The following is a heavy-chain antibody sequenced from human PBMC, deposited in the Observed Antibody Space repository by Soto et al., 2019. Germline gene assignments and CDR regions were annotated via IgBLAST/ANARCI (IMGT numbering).Heavy chain of an antibody. CDR2: VNPNSGNT. D-gene: IGHD3-16*01. CDR1: GYTFTSYD. Sequence: QVQLVQSGAEVKKPGASVKVSCKASGYTFTSYDINWVRQATGQGLEWLGWVNPNSGNTDYAQKFQGRVTMTRNPSITTAYMELTVLSSEDTAMYYCARLVDIWGSYDDAFDIWGQGTMVTVSS. CDR3: ARLVDIWGSYDDAFDI. V-gene: IGHV1-8*01. J-gene: IGHJ3*02.